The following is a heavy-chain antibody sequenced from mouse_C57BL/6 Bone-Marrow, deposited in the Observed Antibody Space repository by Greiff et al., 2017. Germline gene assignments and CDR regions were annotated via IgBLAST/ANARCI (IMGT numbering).Heavy chain of an antibody. Sequence: VQLKESGAELVRPGASVKLSCTASGFNIKDDYMHWVKQRPEQGLEWIGWIDPENGDTEYDSKFQGKATITADTSSNTAYLQLRSLKSEDTAGDYCTSTRVVATPYYVDYWGQGTTLTDCS. D-gene: IGHD1-1*01. CDR3: TSTRVVATPYYVDY. CDR1: GFNIKDDY. CDR2: IDPENGDT. V-gene: IGHV14-4*01. J-gene: IGHJ2*01.